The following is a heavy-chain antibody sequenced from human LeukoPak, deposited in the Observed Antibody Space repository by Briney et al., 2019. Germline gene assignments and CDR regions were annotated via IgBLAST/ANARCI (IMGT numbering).Heavy chain of an antibody. CDR3: ARGGSGWFHNYDY. D-gene: IGHD6-19*01. Sequence: GESLKISCKGPGYSFTTYWIVWVRQMPGKGLERMGIIYPGDSDTRYSPSFQGQVTISVDKSISTAFLQWSSLKASDTAVYYCARGGSGWFHNYDYWGQGTLVTVSS. J-gene: IGHJ4*02. V-gene: IGHV5-51*01. CDR2: IYPGDSDT. CDR1: GYSFTTYW.